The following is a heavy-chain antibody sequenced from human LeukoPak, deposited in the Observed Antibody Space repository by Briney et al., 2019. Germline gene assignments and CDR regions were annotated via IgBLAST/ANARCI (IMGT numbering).Heavy chain of an antibody. CDR2: ISSSSSTI. Sequence: PGGSLRLSRAASGFTFSSYSMNWVRQAPGKGLEWVSYISSSSSTIYYADSVKGRFTISRDNAKNSLYLQMNSLRAEDTAVYYCAKQNTYYDILTGYSSYYMDVWGKGTTVTVSS. V-gene: IGHV3-48*01. CDR3: AKQNTYYDILTGYSSYYMDV. J-gene: IGHJ6*03. CDR1: GFTFSSYS. D-gene: IGHD3-9*01.